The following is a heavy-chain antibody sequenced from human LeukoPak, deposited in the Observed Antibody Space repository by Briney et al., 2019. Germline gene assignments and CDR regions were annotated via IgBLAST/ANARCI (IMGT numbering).Heavy chain of an antibody. J-gene: IGHJ4*02. V-gene: IGHV4-31*03. CDR2: IYHSGST. D-gene: IGHD5-24*01. Sequence: SETLSLTCTVSGGSITSGGHYWSWIRQHSGKGLEWIGYIYHSGSTYYNPSLKSRVSISVDTSKNQFSLKLSSVTAADTAVYYCARVRWLQILQYFDSWAREAWSPSPQ. CDR1: GGSITSGGHY. CDR3: ARVRWLQILQYFDS.